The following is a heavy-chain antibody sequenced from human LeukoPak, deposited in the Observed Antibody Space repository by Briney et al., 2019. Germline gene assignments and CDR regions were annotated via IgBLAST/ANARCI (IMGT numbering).Heavy chain of an antibody. Sequence: SETLSLTCTVSGCSISSYYWSWIRQPPGKELEWILRIYTSGSTNYNHSLKSRVTMSVDTSKNQFSLKLSSVTAADTAVYYCARGTTYYYGSGLNTNYAFDIWGQGTMVTVSS. D-gene: IGHD3-10*01. V-gene: IGHV4-4*07. J-gene: IGHJ3*02. CDR1: GCSISSYY. CDR2: IYTSGST. CDR3: ARGTTYYYGSGLNTNYAFDI.